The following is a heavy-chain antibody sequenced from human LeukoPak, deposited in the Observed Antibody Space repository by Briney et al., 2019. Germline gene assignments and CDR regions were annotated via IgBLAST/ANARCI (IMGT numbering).Heavy chain of an antibody. CDR3: ARDLITAAGTTFDV. CDR1: GGSIINKY. J-gene: IGHJ2*01. CDR2: IYFSGSA. V-gene: IGHV4-4*07. D-gene: IGHD6-13*01. Sequence: SETLSLTCTVSGGSIINKYWGWIRQPAGKGLEWIGRIYFSGSAIYNPSFKGRVTMSVDTSNNQFFLNLTSVTAADTAVYYCARDLITAAGTTFDVWGRGALVAVSS.